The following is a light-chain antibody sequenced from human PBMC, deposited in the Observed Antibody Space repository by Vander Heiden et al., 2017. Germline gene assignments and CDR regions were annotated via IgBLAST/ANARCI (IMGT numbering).Light chain of an antibody. CDR3: HQYYTTPPT. V-gene: IGKV4-1*01. CDR2: WAS. Sequence: DIVMPQSPDSLAVSLGEGATINCKSSQSVLYSSNNKNYLAWYQQTPGQPPKLLISWASTRESGIPDRFSGSGSGTDFTLTISSLQAEDVAVYYCHQYYTTPPTFGQGTKLEIK. J-gene: IGKJ2*01. CDR1: QSVLYSSNNKNY.